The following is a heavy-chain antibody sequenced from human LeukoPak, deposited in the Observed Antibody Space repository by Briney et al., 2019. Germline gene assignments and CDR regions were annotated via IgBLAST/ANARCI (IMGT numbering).Heavy chain of an antibody. CDR2: INHSGST. J-gene: IGHJ5*02. V-gene: IGHV4-34*01. Sequence: TSETLSLTCAVYGGSLSGYYWSWIRQPPGKGLEWIGEINHSGSTNYNPSLKSRVTISVDTSKNQFSLKLSSVTAADTAVYYCARGSEQQLVSGWFNPWGQGTLVTVSS. CDR1: GGSLSGYY. D-gene: IGHD6-13*01. CDR3: ARGSEQQLVSGWFNP.